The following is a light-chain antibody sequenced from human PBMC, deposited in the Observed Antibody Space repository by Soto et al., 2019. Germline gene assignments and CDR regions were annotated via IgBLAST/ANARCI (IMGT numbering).Light chain of an antibody. CDR1: SSDVGGYNY. V-gene: IGLV2-11*01. CDR2: DVT. CDR3: CSYAGSYFFV. Sequence: QSALTQPPSVSGSPGQSVTISCTGTSSDVGGYNYVSWYQQHPGKAPKLILYDVTERPSGVPGRFSGSKSGNTASLTISGLQAEDEADYHCCSYAGSYFFVFGTGTKVTVL. J-gene: IGLJ1*01.